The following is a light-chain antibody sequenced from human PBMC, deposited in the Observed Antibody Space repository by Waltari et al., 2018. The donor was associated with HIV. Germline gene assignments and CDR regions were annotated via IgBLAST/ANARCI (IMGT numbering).Light chain of an antibody. Sequence: QSALTQPASVSGSPGQSITIPCTGTSSDGGGYNYVSWYQQHPGKAPKLMIYEVSNRPSGVSNRFSGSKSGNTASLTISGLQAEDEADYYCSSYTSSSTPHVVFGGGTKLTVL. J-gene: IGLJ2*01. V-gene: IGLV2-14*01. CDR1: SSDGGGYNY. CDR2: EVS. CDR3: SSYTSSSTPHVV.